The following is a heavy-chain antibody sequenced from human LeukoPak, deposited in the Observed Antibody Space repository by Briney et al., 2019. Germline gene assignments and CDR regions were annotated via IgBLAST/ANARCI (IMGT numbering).Heavy chain of an antibody. CDR1: GFAFSSYA. J-gene: IGHJ4*02. D-gene: IGHD4-17*01. CDR3: AKDIMTTVTTSADY. Sequence: PGGSLRLSCAASGFAFSSYAMSWVRQAPGKGLEWVSAISGSGGSTYYADSVKGRFTISRDNSKNTLYLQMNSLRAEDTAVYYCAKDIMTTVTTSADYWGQGTLVTVSS. V-gene: IGHV3-23*01. CDR2: ISGSGGST.